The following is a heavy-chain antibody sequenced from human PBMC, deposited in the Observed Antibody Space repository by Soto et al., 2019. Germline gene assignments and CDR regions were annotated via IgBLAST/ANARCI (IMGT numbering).Heavy chain of an antibody. J-gene: IGHJ4*02. D-gene: IGHD6-25*01. CDR2: FDPEDGET. CDR3: AKVSRLEYLFDY. CDR1: GCTLTELS. Sequence: ASVKVSCKVSGCTLTELSMHWVRQAPGKGLEWMGGFDPEDGETIYAQKFQGRVTMTEDTSTDTAYMELSSLRSEDTAVYYCAKVSRLEYLFDYWGQGTLVTVYS. V-gene: IGHV1-24*01.